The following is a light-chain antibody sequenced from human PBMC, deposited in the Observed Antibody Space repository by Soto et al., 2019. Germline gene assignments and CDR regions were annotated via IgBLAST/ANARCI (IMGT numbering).Light chain of an antibody. V-gene: IGLV2-8*01. CDR1: RSDVGDYNY. CDR2: EVT. Sequence: QSALTQPPSASGSPGQSVTISCTGTRSDVGDYNYVSWYQQHPGKAPKLLIYEVTKRPSGVPDRFSGSKSANTASLTVSGLQAEDEADYYCSSYAGSDNFVVFGGGTKLTVL. J-gene: IGLJ2*01. CDR3: SSYAGSDNFVV.